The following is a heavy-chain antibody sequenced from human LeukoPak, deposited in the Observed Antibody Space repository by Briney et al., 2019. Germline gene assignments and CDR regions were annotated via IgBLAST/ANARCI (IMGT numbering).Heavy chain of an antibody. Sequence: SETLSLTCTVSGGSISSGSYYWSWIRQPAGKGLEYIGRIYTSGSTNYNPSLKSRVTISVDTSKNQFSLKLSSVTAADTAVYYCARDSGSIWGQGTMVTVSS. CDR2: IYTSGST. V-gene: IGHV4-61*02. CDR1: GGSISSGSYY. J-gene: IGHJ3*02. CDR3: ARDSGSI. D-gene: IGHD5-12*01.